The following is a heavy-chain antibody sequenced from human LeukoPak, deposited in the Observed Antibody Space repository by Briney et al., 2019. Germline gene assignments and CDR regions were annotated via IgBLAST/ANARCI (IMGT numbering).Heavy chain of an antibody. D-gene: IGHD2-2*01. CDR3: AKPVGKYHSYNAFDI. J-gene: IGHJ3*02. Sequence: GGSLRLSCAASGFTFSSYAMHWVRQAPGKGLEWVAVISYDGSNKYYADSVKGRFTISRDNSKNTLYLQMNSLRAEDTAVYYCAKPVGKYHSYNAFDIWGQGTMVTVSS. CDR1: GFTFSSYA. CDR2: ISYDGSNK. V-gene: IGHV3-30*04.